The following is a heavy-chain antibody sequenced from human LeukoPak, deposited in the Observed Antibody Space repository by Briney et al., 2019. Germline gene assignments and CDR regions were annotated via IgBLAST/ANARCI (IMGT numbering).Heavy chain of an antibody. D-gene: IGHD3-10*01. CDR3: ARTRYYYNSRSYGAPYYFDY. Sequence: SETLSLTCTVSGGSISSSGYCWGWIRQPPGKGLECIGSIDYSGSTNYNPSLKSRVTISVDTSKNQFSLKLSSVTAADTAVYYCARTRYYYNSRSYGAPYYFDYWGREPWSPSPQ. V-gene: IGHV4-39*01. CDR2: IDYSGST. J-gene: IGHJ4*02. CDR1: GGSISSSGYC.